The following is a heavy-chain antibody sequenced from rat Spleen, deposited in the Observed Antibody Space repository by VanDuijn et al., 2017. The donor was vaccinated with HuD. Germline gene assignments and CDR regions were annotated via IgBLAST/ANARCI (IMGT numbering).Heavy chain of an antibody. J-gene: IGHJ2*01. CDR1: GFTFSNSY. CDR3: ASRDY. V-gene: IGHV5-25*01. CDR2: ISIGGDST. Sequence: EVQLVGSGGGLVQPGRSLKLSCVASGFTFSNSYMAWVRQAPTAGLEWVASISIGGDSTYYRDSVKGRFTLSRDNAKNTLYLQMDSLRSEDTATYYCASRDYWGQGVMVTVSS.